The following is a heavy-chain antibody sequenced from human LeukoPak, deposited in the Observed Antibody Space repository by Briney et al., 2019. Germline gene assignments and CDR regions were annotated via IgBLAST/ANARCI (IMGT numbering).Heavy chain of an antibody. CDR2: ISFSGGGT. D-gene: IGHD2-15*01. CDR1: GFTFNNYA. V-gene: IGHV3-23*01. CDR3: AKDRLAATSVPYYSDY. Sequence: GGSLRLSCAASGFTFNNYAMSWVRQAPGKGLEWVSAISFSGGGTYHADSVQGRFTISRDISKNALYLQMNSLRAEDTAVYYCAKDRLAATSVPYYSDYWGQGTLVTVSS. J-gene: IGHJ4*02.